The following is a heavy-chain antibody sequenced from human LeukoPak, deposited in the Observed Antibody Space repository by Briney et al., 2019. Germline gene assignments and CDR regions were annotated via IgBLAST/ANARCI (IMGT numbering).Heavy chain of an antibody. V-gene: IGHV4-39*01. CDR3: VRGYCSSTTCSGVGHMDV. CDR1: GGSISSSSDH. Sequence: PSETLSLTCTVSGGSISSSSDHWGWIRQPPGKGLEWIATITYRGNTYYNPSLKSRVTITVDTSKNQFSLKLSSVTAADTGVYYCVRGYCSSTTCSGVGHMDVWGRGTTVTVSS. CDR2: ITYRGNT. J-gene: IGHJ6*03. D-gene: IGHD2-2*01.